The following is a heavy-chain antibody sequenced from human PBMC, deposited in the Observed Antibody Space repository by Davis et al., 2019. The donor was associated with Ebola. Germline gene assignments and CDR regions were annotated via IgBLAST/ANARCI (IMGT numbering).Heavy chain of an antibody. CDR3: ATSPSGSSTLDY. J-gene: IGHJ4*02. CDR2: IYYSGST. D-gene: IGHD1-26*01. V-gene: IGHV4-59*08. Sequence: GSLRLSCTVSGGSISSYYWSWIRQPPGKGLEWIGYIYYSGSTNYNPSLKSRVTISVDTSKNQFSLKLSSVTAADTAVYYCATSPSGSSTLDYWGQGTLVTVSS. CDR1: GGSISSYY.